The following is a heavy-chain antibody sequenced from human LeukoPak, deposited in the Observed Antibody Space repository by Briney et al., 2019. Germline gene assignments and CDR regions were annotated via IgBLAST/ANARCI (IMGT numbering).Heavy chain of an antibody. CDR1: GLTFGSHW. Sequence: GGSLRLSCAASGLTFGSHWMSWVRQAPGKGLEWVANIKQDGSETFYVDSVKGRFTISRDNARNTLYLQMNSLRADDTAVFYCARSYFDNSNWGDALDIWGQGTLVTVSS. CDR2: IKQDGSET. V-gene: IGHV3-7*01. D-gene: IGHD7-27*01. CDR3: ARSYFDNSNWGDALDI. J-gene: IGHJ3*02.